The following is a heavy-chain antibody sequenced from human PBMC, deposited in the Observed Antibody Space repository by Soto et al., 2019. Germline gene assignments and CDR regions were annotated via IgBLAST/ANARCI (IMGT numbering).Heavy chain of an antibody. CDR2: IIPIFGTA. CDR1: GGTFSSYA. J-gene: IGHJ4*02. CDR3: ATYYYGSGSYYNPRFDY. V-gene: IGHV1-69*13. Sequence: GASVKVSCKASGGTFSSYAISWVRQAPGQGLEWMGGIIPIFGTANYAQKFQDRVTITADESTSTAYMELSSLRSEDTAVYYCATYYYGSGSYYNPRFDYWGQGTLVTVSS. D-gene: IGHD3-10*01.